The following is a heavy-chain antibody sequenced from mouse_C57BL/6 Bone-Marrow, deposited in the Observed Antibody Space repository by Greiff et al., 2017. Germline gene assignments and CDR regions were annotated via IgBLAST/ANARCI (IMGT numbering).Heavy chain of an antibody. CDR2: IDPSDSYT. D-gene: IGHD2-5*01. Sequence: QVQLQQPGAELVMPGASVKLSCKASGYTFTSYWMHWVKQRPGQGLEWIGEIDPSDSYTNYNQKFKGKSTLTVDKSSSTAYMQLSSLTSEDSAVYYCARDYSNHYYFDYWGQGTTLTVSS. CDR3: ARDYSNHYYFDY. CDR1: GYTFTSYW. J-gene: IGHJ2*01. V-gene: IGHV1-69*01.